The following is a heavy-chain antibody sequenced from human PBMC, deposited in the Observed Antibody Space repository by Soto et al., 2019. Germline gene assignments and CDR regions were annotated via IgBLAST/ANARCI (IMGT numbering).Heavy chain of an antibody. CDR2: ISGSGGSNK. Sequence: GGSLRLSCAASGFTFSSYAMSWVRQAPGKGLEWVSAISGSGGSNKYYADSVKGRFTISRDNSKNTLYLQMNSLRAEDTAVYYCGRTTGTTLYFDCWGQGTLVTVSS. CDR3: GRTTGTTLYFDC. D-gene: IGHD1-1*01. CDR1: GFTFSSYA. V-gene: IGHV3-23*01. J-gene: IGHJ4*02.